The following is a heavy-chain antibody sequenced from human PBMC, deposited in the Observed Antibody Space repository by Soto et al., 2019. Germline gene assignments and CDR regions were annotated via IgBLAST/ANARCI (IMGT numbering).Heavy chain of an antibody. CDR2: MNPNSGNT. CDR3: ARVGIRFLEWLLSNKSNYYYYHMDV. D-gene: IGHD3-3*01. J-gene: IGHJ6*03. Sequence: ASVKVSCKASGYTFTIYDINWVRQATGQGLEWMGWMNPNSGNTGYAQKFQGRVTMTRNTSISTAYMELSSLRSEDTAVYYCARVGIRFLEWLLSNKSNYYYYHMDVWGKGTTVTVSS. V-gene: IGHV1-8*01. CDR1: GYTFTIYD.